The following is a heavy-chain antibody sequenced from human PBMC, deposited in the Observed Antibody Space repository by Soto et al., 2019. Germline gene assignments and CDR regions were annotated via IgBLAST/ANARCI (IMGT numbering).Heavy chain of an antibody. V-gene: IGHV3-7*01. CDR2: INQDGSEK. D-gene: IGHD3-3*01. J-gene: IGHJ4*02. CDR3: ARDFGVQELDY. Sequence: EVQLVESGGDLVQPGGSLRLSCAASGFTFSSFWITWVRQVPGKGLEWVANINQDGSEKHYVDSVKGRFTLSRDNAENSVYLQMNSLRADDTAVYYCARDFGVQELDYWGQGTLVTVSA. CDR1: GFTFSSFW.